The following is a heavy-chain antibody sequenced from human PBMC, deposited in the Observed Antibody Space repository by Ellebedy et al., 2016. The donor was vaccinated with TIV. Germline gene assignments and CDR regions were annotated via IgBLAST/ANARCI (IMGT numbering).Heavy chain of an antibody. D-gene: IGHD3-22*01. J-gene: IGHJ4*02. CDR1: GYTFSNSG. CDR2: ISAYNGHT. Sequence: ASVKVSCKASGYTFSNSGISWVRQAPGQGLEWMGWISAYNGHTDYAQSFQGRVTMTTDTSTSTAYMELRSLRSDDTAVYFCARDLFRDKWLPYFESWGQGTLVTVSS. CDR3: ARDLFRDKWLPYFES. V-gene: IGHV1-18*01.